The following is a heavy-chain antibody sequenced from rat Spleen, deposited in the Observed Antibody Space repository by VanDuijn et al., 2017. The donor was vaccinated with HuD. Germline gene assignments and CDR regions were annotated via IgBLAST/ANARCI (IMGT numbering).Heavy chain of an antibody. J-gene: IGHJ1*01. V-gene: IGHV3-1*01. CDR1: GFSITTHY. D-gene: IGHD1-1*01. CDR3: AREVLTLDF. CDR2: INYSGST. Sequence: EVQLQESGPGLVKPSQSLSLTCSVTGFSITTHYWDWVRKFPGNKMEWLGYINYSGSTTYNPSLKSRLSITRDTSKNQFFLQLRSITTGDTATYYCAREVLTLDFWGPGTMVTVSS.